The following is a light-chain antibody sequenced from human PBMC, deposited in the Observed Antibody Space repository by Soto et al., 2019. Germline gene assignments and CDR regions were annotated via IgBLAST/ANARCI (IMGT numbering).Light chain of an antibody. CDR3: QHYSSYSRT. J-gene: IGKJ1*01. CDR2: KAS. CDR1: QSISSW. V-gene: IGKV1-5*03. Sequence: DIQMTQSPSTLSASVGDRVAINCRASQSISSWLAWYQQKPGKAPKLLIYKASSLESGVPSRFSGIGYGTEFILSISSLQPDDFATYYCQHYSSYSRTFGQGTKVEVK.